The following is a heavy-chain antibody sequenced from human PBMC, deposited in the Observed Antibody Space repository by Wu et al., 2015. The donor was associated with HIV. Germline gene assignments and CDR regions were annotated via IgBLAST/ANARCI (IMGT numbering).Heavy chain of an antibody. CDR1: GGIFSNYD. J-gene: IGHJ5*02. D-gene: IGHD3-10*01. CDR3: AREIEDPAIMVRAWGSDP. V-gene: IGHV1-69*05. CDR2: ATPMFGTT. Sequence: QVQLVQSGAEVKKPGSSVKVSCKASGGIFSNYDINWVRQAPGQGLEWMGGATPMFGTTNYAQKFQGRVTITSDVYTSTVYMELSSLRSEDTAIYFCAREIEDPAIMVRAWGSDPWGQGTLVTVSS.